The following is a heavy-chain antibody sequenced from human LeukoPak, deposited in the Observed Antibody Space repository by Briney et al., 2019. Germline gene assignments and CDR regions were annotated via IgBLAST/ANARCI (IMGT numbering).Heavy chain of an antibody. CDR3: AKSGNPYDFLTS. CDR2: INHSGST. CDR1: GGSLSGYY. V-gene: IGHV4-34*01. D-gene: IGHD3-9*01. Sequence: PSETLSLTCAVYGGSLSGYYWSWLRQPPGKGLEWIGEINHSGSTNYNPSLKSRVTISVDTSKNQFSLKLSSVTAADTAVYSCAKSGNPYDFLTSWGQGTLVTVSS. J-gene: IGHJ4*02.